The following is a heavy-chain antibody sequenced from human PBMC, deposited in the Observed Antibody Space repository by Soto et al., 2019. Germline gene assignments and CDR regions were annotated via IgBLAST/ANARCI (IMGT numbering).Heavy chain of an antibody. J-gene: IGHJ4*02. CDR3: ARLSGTYGRRHYFDY. CDR1: GFTFSSYE. D-gene: IGHD3-16*01. Sequence: EVNLVESGGGLVQPGGSLRLSCTASGFTFSSYEMTWVRQVAGKGLELVSYISSSGSTIHYADSVRGGFTIYRDNAKSALYLEMNSLRPEDTATYYCARLSGTYGRRHYFDYWGQGTLVTVSS. CDR2: ISSSGSTI. V-gene: IGHV3-48*03.